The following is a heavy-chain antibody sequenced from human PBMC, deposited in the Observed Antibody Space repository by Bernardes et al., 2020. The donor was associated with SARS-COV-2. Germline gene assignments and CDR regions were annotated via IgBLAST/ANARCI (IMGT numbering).Heavy chain of an antibody. CDR2: IYHSGST. Sequence: SETLSLTCTVSGASISSYYWSWIRQPPGKGLEWIGCIYHSGSTNYNPSLKSRVTISVDTSKNQFSLKVSPVTAADTAVYYCARLRSSSWSPIDYWGQGTLVTVSS. V-gene: IGHV4-59*08. J-gene: IGHJ4*02. CDR1: GASISSYY. CDR3: ARLRSSSWSPIDY. D-gene: IGHD6-13*01.